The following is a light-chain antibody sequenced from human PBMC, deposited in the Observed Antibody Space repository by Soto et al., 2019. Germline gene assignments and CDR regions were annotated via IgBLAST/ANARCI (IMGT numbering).Light chain of an antibody. CDR3: QQYGRSPFT. V-gene: IGKV3-20*01. Sequence: EIVLTQSPDTLSLSPGERVTLSCRASQRMTNNFLAWFQQKPGLAPRLLIHGASTRASGVPDRFTGGGSGTDFVLTISRVEPEDFAAYYCQQYGRSPFTFGQGTKVDIK. CDR1: QRMTNNF. CDR2: GAS. J-gene: IGKJ2*01.